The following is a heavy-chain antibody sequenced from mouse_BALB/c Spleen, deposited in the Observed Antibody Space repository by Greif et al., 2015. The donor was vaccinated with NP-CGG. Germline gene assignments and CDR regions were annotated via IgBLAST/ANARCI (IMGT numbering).Heavy chain of an antibody. Sequence: QVRLQQSGAELVKPGASVKLSCKASGYTFTSYWMHWVKQRPGQGPEWIGEIDPSDSYTNYNQKFKGKATLTVDKSSSTAYMQLSSLTSEDSAVYYCARKDNRGYAMDYWGQGSSVTVSS. CDR2: IDPSDSYT. V-gene: IGHV1-69*02. J-gene: IGHJ4*01. CDR3: ARKDNRGYAMDY. D-gene: IGHD1-3*01. CDR1: GYTFTSYW.